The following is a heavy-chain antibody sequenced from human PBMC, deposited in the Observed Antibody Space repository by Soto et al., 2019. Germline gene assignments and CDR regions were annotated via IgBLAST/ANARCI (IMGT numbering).Heavy chain of an antibody. Sequence: PSETLSLTCTVSGGSISSYYWSWIRQPPGKGLEWIGYIYYSGSTNYNPSLKSRVTISVDTSKNQFSLKLSSVTAADTAVYYCARGGGVYGSGYYGYYYYGMDVWGQGTTVTVSS. V-gene: IGHV4-59*01. CDR3: ARGGGVYGSGYYGYYYYGMDV. D-gene: IGHD3-22*01. J-gene: IGHJ6*02. CDR2: IYYSGST. CDR1: GGSISSYY.